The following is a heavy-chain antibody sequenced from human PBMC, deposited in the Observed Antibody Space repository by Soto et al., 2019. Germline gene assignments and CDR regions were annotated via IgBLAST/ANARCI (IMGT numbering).Heavy chain of an antibody. CDR2: ISSSSSIL. CDR1: GFTFSTYN. V-gene: IGHV3-48*01. Sequence: VQLVESGGGLVQPGGSLRLSCAASGFTFSTYNMNWVRQAPGKGLEWVSYISSSSSILYYADSVKGRFTISRDNAKNSLYLQMNSLRAEDTAVYYCARERYTNEDGCPDYWGQGTPVTVSS. CDR3: ARERYTNEDGCPDY. D-gene: IGHD3-9*01. J-gene: IGHJ4*02.